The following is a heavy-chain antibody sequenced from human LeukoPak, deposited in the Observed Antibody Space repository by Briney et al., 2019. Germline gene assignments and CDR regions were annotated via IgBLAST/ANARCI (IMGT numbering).Heavy chain of an antibody. CDR3: ARGGRSDWFFDY. CDR2: IFTGSGDF. CDR1: GLTFSTYK. J-gene: IGHJ4*02. V-gene: IGHV3-21*01. Sequence: SGGSLRLSCAASGLTFSTYKMTCVRQAPGKGLEWVSSIFTGSGDFFYADSVKGRFTISRDDAKDSLYLHMNSLRAEDTAIYYCARGGRSDWFFDYWGQGILVTVSS. D-gene: IGHD2-21*01.